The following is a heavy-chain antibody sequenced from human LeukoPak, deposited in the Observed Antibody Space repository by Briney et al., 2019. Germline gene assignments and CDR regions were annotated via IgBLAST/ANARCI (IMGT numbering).Heavy chain of an antibody. Sequence: PGGSLRLSCAASGFTVSNNYISWVRQAPGKGLEWVAVIYSGGSTKYADSVKARFTISGDNSKNTVYLQMSSLRADDTAVYYCARATLDNWGQGTLVTVSS. CDR3: ARATLDN. V-gene: IGHV3-53*01. CDR2: IYSGGST. J-gene: IGHJ4*02. CDR1: GFTVSNNY.